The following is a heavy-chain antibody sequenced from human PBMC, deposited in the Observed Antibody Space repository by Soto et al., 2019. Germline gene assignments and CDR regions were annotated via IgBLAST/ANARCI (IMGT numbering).Heavy chain of an antibody. CDR1: GGTFSSYA. CDR3: ARDRATPRTRGAFDI. D-gene: IGHD5-12*01. CDR2: IIPIFGTA. Sequence: VKVSCKASGGTFSSYAISWVRQAPGQGLEWMGGIIPIFGTANYAQKFQGRVTITADKSTSTAYMELSSLRSEDTAVYYCARDRATPRTRGAFDIWGQGTMVTVSS. V-gene: IGHV1-69*06. J-gene: IGHJ3*02.